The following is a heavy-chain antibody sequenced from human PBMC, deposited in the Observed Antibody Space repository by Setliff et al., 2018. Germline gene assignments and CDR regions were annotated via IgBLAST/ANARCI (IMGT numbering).Heavy chain of an antibody. Sequence: GGSLRLSCAASGFTFSTYAIHWVRQAPGKGLEWVGLIRNDGFKEYYADSVKGRFTISRDNSKNTAYLQMNSLRAEDTAVYYCARVYAYSYGFDAFHIWGQGTMVTVSS. V-gene: IGHV3-30*02. CDR2: IRNDGFKE. D-gene: IGHD5-18*01. J-gene: IGHJ3*02. CDR3: ARVYAYSYGFDAFHI. CDR1: GFTFSTYA.